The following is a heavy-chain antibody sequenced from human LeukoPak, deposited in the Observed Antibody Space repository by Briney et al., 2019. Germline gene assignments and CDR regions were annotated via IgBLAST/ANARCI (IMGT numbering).Heavy chain of an antibody. V-gene: IGHV3-7*05. J-gene: IGHJ4*02. Sequence: GGSLRLSCAASGFTFSSNEMWWVRQAPGKGLEWVATIDQYGGQKNYVESVKGRFTISRDNAENSLFLQMNSLGADDTAVYYCATEVWFRADSWGQGTLVTVSS. CDR3: ATEVWFRADS. D-gene: IGHD3-10*01. CDR2: IDQYGGQK. CDR1: GFTFSSNE.